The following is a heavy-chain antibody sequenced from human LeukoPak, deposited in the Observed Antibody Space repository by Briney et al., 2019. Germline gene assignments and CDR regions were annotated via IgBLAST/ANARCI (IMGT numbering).Heavy chain of an antibody. CDR2: ISAYNGNT. CDR1: GYTFTGYY. D-gene: IGHD3-10*01. Sequence: ASVKVSCKASGYTFTGYYMHWVRQAPGQGLEWMGWISAYNGNTNYAQKLQGRVTMTTDTSTSTAYMELRSLRSDDTAVYYCARDADYYGSGSYSSVPRRYYYYYMDVWGKGTTVTISS. J-gene: IGHJ6*03. CDR3: ARDADYYGSGSYSSVPRRYYYYYMDV. V-gene: IGHV1-18*04.